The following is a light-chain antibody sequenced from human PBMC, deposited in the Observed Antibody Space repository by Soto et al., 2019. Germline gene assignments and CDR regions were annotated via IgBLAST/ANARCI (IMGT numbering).Light chain of an antibody. CDR1: QSISSW. Sequence: SVGDRVTITCRASQSISSWLAWYQQKPGKAPKLLIYDASSLESGVPSRFSGSGSGTEFTLTISSLQPDDFATYYCQQYNSYSGTFGQGTKVDIK. CDR3: QQYNSYSGT. J-gene: IGKJ1*01. CDR2: DAS. V-gene: IGKV1-5*01.